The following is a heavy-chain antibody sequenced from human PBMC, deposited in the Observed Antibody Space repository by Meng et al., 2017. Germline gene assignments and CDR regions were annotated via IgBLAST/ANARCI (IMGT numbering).Heavy chain of an antibody. CDR3: ARVSEEVVPSDDAFDI. CDR2: IIPIFGTA. V-gene: IGHV1-69*06. CDR1: GGTFSSYA. J-gene: IGHJ3*02. D-gene: IGHD3-22*01. Sequence: SVKVSCKASGGTFSSYAISWVRQAPGQGLEWMGGIIPIFGTANSAQKFQGRVTITADKSTSTAYMELSSLRAEDTAVYYCARVSEEVVPSDDAFDIWGQGTMVTVSS.